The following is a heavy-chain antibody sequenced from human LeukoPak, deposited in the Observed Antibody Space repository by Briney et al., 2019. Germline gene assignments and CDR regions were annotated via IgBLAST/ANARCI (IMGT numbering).Heavy chain of an antibody. CDR2: INHSGST. CDR3: ARGPFGYCSSTSCYTRRYFDY. Sequence: PGGSLRLSCAASGFPFSSYAMSWVRQPPGKGLEWIGEINHSGSTNYNPSLKSRVTISVDTSKNQFSLKLSSVTAADTAVYYCARGPFGYCSSTSCYTRRYFDYWGQGTLVTVSS. D-gene: IGHD2-2*02. V-gene: IGHV4-34*01. J-gene: IGHJ4*02. CDR1: GFPFSSYA.